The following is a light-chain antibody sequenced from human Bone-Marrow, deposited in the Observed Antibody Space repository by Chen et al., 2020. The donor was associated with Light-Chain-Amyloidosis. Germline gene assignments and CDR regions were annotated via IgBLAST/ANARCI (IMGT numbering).Light chain of an antibody. CDR2: DAS. CDR3: QERTNWPLYT. CDR1: QRISKF. J-gene: IGKJ2*01. V-gene: IGKV3-11*01. Sequence: EIVLTQPPATQSLSSGERAALSCRASQRISKFLAWYQHKPGQAPRLLIYDASIRATGIPARFSGSGSGTDFTLTINSLEPEDFAVYYCQERTNWPLYTFGQGTKLEI.